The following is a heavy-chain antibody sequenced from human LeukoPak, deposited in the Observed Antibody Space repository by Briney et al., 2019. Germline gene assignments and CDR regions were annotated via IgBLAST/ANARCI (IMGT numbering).Heavy chain of an antibody. J-gene: IGHJ4*02. CDR1: GGSFSGYY. CDR2: INHSGST. D-gene: IGHD5-18*01. V-gene: IGHV4-34*01. Sequence: SETLSLTCAVYGGSFSGYYWSWIRQPPGKGLEWIGEINHSGSTNYNPSLKSRVTISVDTSKNQFSLKLSSVTAADTAVYYCARGAMAVYWGQRTLVTVSS. CDR3: ARGAMAVY.